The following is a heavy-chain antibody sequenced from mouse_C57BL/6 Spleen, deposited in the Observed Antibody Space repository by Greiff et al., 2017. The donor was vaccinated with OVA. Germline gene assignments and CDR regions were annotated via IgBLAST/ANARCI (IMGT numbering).Heavy chain of an antibody. CDR3: AQGIYYDYERGAMDY. CDR2: IYPGSGNT. CDR1: GYTFTDYY. Sequence: QVQLKQSGAELVRPGASVKLSCKASGYTFTDYYINWVKQRPGQGLEWIARIYPGSGNTYYNEKFKGKATLTAEKSSSTAYMQLSSLTSEDSAVYFCAQGIYYDYERGAMDYWGQGTSVTVSS. V-gene: IGHV1-76*01. D-gene: IGHD2-4*01. J-gene: IGHJ4*01.